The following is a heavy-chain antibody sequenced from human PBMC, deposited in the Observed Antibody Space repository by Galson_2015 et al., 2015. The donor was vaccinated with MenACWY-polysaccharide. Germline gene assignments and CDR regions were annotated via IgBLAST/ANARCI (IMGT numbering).Heavy chain of an antibody. J-gene: IGHJ4*02. V-gene: IGHV3-33*08. Sequence: SLRLSCAASGFSLSDFYMSWIRQAPGKGLEWVAFIWYDGTNKYYADSLKGRFTISRDNSKNTLYLQMNSLRTEDTAVYYCARRPSRSRYDFDYWGQGTLVTVSS. CDR1: GFSLSDFY. CDR2: IWYDGTNK. CDR3: ARRPSRSRYDFDY. D-gene: IGHD6-6*01.